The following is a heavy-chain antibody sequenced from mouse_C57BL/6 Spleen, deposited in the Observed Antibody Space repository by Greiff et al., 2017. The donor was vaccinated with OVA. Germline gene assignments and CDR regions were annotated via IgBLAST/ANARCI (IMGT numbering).Heavy chain of an antibody. Sequence: QVQLQQPGAELVMPGASVKLSCKASGYTFTSYWMHWVKQRPGQGLEWIGEIDPSDSYTNYNQKFKGKSTLTVAKSSSTAYMQLSSLTSEDSAVYYCARRIEGDYFDYWGQGTTLTVSS. J-gene: IGHJ2*01. CDR1: GYTFTSYW. V-gene: IGHV1-69*01. CDR3: ARRIEGDYFDY. CDR2: IDPSDSYT.